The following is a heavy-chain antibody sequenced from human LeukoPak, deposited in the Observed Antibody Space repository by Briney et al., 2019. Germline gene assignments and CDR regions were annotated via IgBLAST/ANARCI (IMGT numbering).Heavy chain of an antibody. CDR3: TSPNYYDSSGYYD. Sequence: GGSLRLSCTASGFTFGDYGMSWVRQAPGKRPEWVSFIRSKAYGGTTEYAASVEGRFTISRDDSKSIAYLQMNSLKTEDTAVYYCTSPNYYDSSGYYDWGQGTMATVSS. J-gene: IGHJ3*01. CDR1: GFTFGDYG. CDR2: IRSKAYGGTT. D-gene: IGHD3-22*01. V-gene: IGHV3-49*04.